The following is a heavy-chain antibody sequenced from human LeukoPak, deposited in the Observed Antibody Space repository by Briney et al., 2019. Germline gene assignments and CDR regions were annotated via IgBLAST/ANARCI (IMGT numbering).Heavy chain of an antibody. CDR2: FYYSGST. J-gene: IGHJ4*02. D-gene: IGHD6-13*01. CDR1: GGSISSYY. V-gene: IGHV4-59*01. Sequence: SETLSLTCTVSGGSISSYYWSWLRQPPGKGLEWIGYFYYSGSTNYNPSLKSRVTISVDTSKNQFSLKLSSVTAADTAVYYCARALGIAASRGVYFDYWGQGTLVIVSS. CDR3: ARALGIAASRGVYFDY.